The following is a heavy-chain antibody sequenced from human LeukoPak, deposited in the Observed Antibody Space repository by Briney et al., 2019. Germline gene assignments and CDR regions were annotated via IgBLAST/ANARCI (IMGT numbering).Heavy chain of an antibody. D-gene: IGHD6-13*01. J-gene: IGHJ4*02. CDR1: GYTFTSYY. Sequence: ASVKVSCKASGYTFTSYYMHWVRQAPGQGLEWMGIINPSGGTTRYAQKFQGRVTMTRDTSTSTVYMELSSLRSGDTAVYYCAREGGDGSSGSLPFDYWGQGTLVTVSS. V-gene: IGHV1-46*01. CDR3: AREGGDGSSGSLPFDY. CDR2: INPSGGTT.